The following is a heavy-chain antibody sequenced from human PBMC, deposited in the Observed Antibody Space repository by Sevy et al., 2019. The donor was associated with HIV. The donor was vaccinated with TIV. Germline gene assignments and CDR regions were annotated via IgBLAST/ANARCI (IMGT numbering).Heavy chain of an antibody. J-gene: IGHJ4*02. D-gene: IGHD3-22*01. CDR2: INPNSGGT. V-gene: IGHV1-2*02. CDR3: ARLPHYYDSSGYSDY. CDR1: GYTFTGYY. Sequence: ASVKVSCKASGYTFTGYYMHWVRQAPGQGLEWMGWINPNSGGTNYAQKCQGRVTMTRDTSISTAYMELSRLRSDDTAVYYCARLPHYYDSSGYSDYWGQGTLVTVSS.